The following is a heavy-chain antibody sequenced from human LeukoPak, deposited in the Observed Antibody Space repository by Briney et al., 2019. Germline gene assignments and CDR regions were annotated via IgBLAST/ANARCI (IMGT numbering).Heavy chain of an antibody. V-gene: IGHV4-59*08. Sequence: PPETLSLTCTVSGGSISNYYWNWIRQPPGEGREWIGYIYYSGTTNYNPSLTSRVTISVDTSKNQFSLKLNSVTAADTAVDYCARSRSWYLAPSPWGQGTLVTVSS. D-gene: IGHD6-13*01. CDR3: ARSRSWYLAPSP. J-gene: IGHJ5*02. CDR2: IYYSGTT. CDR1: GGSISNYY.